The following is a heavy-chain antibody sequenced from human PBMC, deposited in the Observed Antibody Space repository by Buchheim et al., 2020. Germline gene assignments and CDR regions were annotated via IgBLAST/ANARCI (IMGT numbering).Heavy chain of an antibody. CDR3: AGEEAVIVPLYYYYGLDV. D-gene: IGHD3-16*02. CDR1: GFTFSNYG. Sequence: QVQLVESGGGVVQPGRSLRLSCAASGFTFSNYGMHWVRQAPGKGLEWVAVIWYDGSNKYYADSVKGRFTISSDNSKNTLYLQMISLRAENTAVYYGAGEEAVIVPLYYYYGLDVWGQGTT. J-gene: IGHJ6*02. V-gene: IGHV3-33*01. CDR2: IWYDGSNK.